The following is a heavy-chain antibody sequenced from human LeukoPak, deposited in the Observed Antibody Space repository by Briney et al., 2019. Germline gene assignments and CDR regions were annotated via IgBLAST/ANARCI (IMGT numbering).Heavy chain of an antibody. CDR3: ARGYDYDSSAYPGGYYGMDV. V-gene: IGHV3-74*01. J-gene: IGHJ6*02. Sequence: GGSLRLSCAASGFTLSSYWMHWVRQAPGKGLVWVARINSDGSSTRYADSVKGRFTISRDNAKNTLCLQMNSLRGEDTAVYYCARGYDYDSSAYPGGYYGMDVWGQGTTVTVSS. CDR1: GFTLSSYW. CDR2: INSDGSST. D-gene: IGHD3-22*01.